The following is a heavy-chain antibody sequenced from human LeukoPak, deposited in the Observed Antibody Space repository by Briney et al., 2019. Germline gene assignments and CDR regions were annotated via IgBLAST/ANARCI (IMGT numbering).Heavy chain of an antibody. CDR2: INHSGST. CDR3: ARGADSYYYGMVV. V-gene: IGHV4-34*01. CDR1: GGSFSGYY. Sequence: SETLSLTCAVYGGSFSGYYWSWIRQPPGKGLEWIGEINHSGSTNYNPSLKSRVTISVDTSKNQFPLKLSSVTAADTAVYYCARGADSYYYGMVVWGQGTTVTVSS. J-gene: IGHJ6*02.